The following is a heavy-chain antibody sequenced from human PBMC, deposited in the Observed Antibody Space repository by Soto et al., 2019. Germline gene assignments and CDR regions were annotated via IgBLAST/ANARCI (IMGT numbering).Heavy chain of an antibody. V-gene: IGHV2-5*01. CDR1: GFSLRTSGVS. CDR2: IYWNDDK. D-gene: IGHD6-25*01. CDR3: AYRVGSRGSFDY. J-gene: IGHJ4*02. Sequence: QITLKESGPTLVKHTQTLTLTCSFSGFSLRTSGVSVGWIRQPPGKALEWLAFIYWNDDKRYSPSLQSRLTITKDNSKKEVVLTMTNMDPLDSGTYYCAYRVGSRGSFDYGGQGTLVTVSS.